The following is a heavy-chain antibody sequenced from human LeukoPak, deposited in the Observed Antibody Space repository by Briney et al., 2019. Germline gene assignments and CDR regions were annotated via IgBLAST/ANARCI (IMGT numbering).Heavy chain of an antibody. CDR1: GYTFTGYY. Sequence: ASVKVSCKASGYTFTGYYMHWVRQAPGQGLEWMGWINPTSGGTNYAQKFQGRVTMTRDTSISTAYMELSRLRSDDTAVYYCARGPFAAAALVEDYWGQGTLVTVSS. J-gene: IGHJ4*02. CDR3: ARGPFAAAALVEDY. D-gene: IGHD6-13*01. V-gene: IGHV1-2*02. CDR2: INPTSGGT.